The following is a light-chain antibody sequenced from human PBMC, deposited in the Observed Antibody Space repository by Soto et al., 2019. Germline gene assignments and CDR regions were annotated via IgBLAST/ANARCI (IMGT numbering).Light chain of an antibody. CDR2: DAS. V-gene: IGKV3-11*01. Sequence: EIVLTQSPATLSLSPGERATLSCGASRSVSSYLAWYQQKPGQAPRLLIYDASYMATGIPARFSGSGSGTDFTLTISSLEPEDFAVYYCQHRSDWSPRLTFGGGTKVEIK. CDR3: QHRSDWSPRLT. J-gene: IGKJ4*01. CDR1: RSVSSY.